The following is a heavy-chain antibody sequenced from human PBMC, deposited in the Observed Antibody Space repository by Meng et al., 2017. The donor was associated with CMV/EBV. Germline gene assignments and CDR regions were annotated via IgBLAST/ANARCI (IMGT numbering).Heavy chain of an antibody. D-gene: IGHD3-10*01. Sequence: GESLKISCAASGFTFSSHGMHWVRQAPGKGLEWVAFIRYDGSNKYYADSVKGRFTISRDNSKNTLYLQMNSLRAEDTAVYYCAKDSLVLNYYYYYGMDVWGQGTTVTVSS. CDR2: IRYDGSNK. V-gene: IGHV3-30*02. CDR3: AKDSLVLNYYYYYGMDV. CDR1: GFTFSSHG. J-gene: IGHJ6*02.